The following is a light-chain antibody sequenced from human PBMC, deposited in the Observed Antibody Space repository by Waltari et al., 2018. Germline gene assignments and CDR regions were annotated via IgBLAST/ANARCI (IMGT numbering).Light chain of an antibody. Sequence: QSALTQPASVSGSPGQSITLSCPGTSGDVGGYKYVSWYKQHPGKAPKLMIYDVTNRPSGVSDRFSGSKSGNTVSLTISGLQAEDEADYYCSSYTSSSTLAFGGGTKLTVL. CDR3: SSYTSSSTLA. CDR2: DVT. J-gene: IGLJ2*01. V-gene: IGLV2-14*03. CDR1: SGDVGGYKY.